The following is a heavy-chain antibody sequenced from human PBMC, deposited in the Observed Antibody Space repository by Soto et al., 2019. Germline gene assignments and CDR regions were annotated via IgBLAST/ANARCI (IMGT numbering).Heavy chain of an antibody. V-gene: IGHV4-34*01. Sequence: SETLSLTCAVYGGSFSGYYWSWIRQPPGKGLEWIGEINHSGSTNYNPSLKSRVTISVDTSKNQFSLKLSSVTAADTAVYYCARGGGYCSGGSCPWNYGMDVWGQGTTVTVSS. CDR3: ARGGGYCSGGSCPWNYGMDV. D-gene: IGHD2-15*01. CDR1: GGSFSGYY. J-gene: IGHJ6*02. CDR2: INHSGST.